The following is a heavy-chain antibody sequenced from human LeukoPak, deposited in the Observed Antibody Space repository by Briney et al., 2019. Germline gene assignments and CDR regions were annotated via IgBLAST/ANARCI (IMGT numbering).Heavy chain of an antibody. CDR2: ISSSGSTI. V-gene: IGHV3-11*01. D-gene: IGHD6-19*01. CDR1: GLTFSDYY. CDR3: ARDLGRSYSSGWSSGY. J-gene: IGHJ4*02. Sequence: PGGSLRLPCAASGLTFSDYYMSWIRQAPGKGLEWVSYISSSGSTIYYADSVKGRFTISRDNAKNSLYLQMNSLRAEDTAVYYCARDLGRSYSSGWSSGYWGQGTLVTVSS.